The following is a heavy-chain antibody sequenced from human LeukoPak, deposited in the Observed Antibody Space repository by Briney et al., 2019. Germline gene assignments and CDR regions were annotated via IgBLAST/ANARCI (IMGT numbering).Heavy chain of an antibody. D-gene: IGHD6-6*01. CDR2: INHSGGT. Sequence: SETLSLTCAVYGGSFSGYYWTWIRQPPGKGLEWIGEINHSGGTNYNPSLKSRVTISVDTSKNQFSLKVSSVTAADTAVYYCASNRSSSDWGQGTLVTVSS. CDR1: GGSFSGYY. CDR3: ASNRSSSD. V-gene: IGHV4-34*01. J-gene: IGHJ1*01.